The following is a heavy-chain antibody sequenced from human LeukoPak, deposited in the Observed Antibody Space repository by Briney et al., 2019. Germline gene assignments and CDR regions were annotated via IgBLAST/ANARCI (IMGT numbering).Heavy chain of an antibody. CDR1: GGSLSSYY. D-gene: IGHD6-13*01. Sequence: SETLSLTCTVPGGSLSSYYWSWIRQPAGKGLEWIGRFYSTGSTNYNPSLKTRVTMSVDTSKNQFSLRPGSVTAADTAVYYCTRQIASAGTAGFDFWGQGALVTVSS. V-gene: IGHV4-4*07. CDR2: FYSTGST. J-gene: IGHJ4*02. CDR3: TRQIASAGTAGFDF.